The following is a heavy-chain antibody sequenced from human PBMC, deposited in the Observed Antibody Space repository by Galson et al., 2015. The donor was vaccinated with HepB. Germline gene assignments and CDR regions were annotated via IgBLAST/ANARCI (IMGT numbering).Heavy chain of an antibody. CDR2: IYSSGGT. D-gene: IGHD3-10*01. CDR3: ARIGSGGYYNIDY. Sequence: ETLSLTCTVDVDSIGSYYCSWILQPAVEGGELLGLIYSSGGTNYNPSLKRRVTVAADTSENQVSLEGNSVTAADTAVYDCARIGSGGYYNIDYWGQGMLVIVAS. CDR1: VDSIGSYY. J-gene: IGHJ4*02. V-gene: IGHV4-4*07.